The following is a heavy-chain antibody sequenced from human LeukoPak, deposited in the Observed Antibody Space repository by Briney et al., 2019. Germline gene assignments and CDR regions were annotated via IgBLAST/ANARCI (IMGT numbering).Heavy chain of an antibody. Sequence: SETLSLTCTVSGGSISSGGYYWSWIRQPPGKGLEWIGYIYHSGSTYYNPSLKSRVTISVDRSKNQFSLKLSSVTAADTAVYYCARGYDFWSGVRHAFDIWGQGTMVTVSS. CDR3: ARGYDFWSGVRHAFDI. J-gene: IGHJ3*02. V-gene: IGHV4-30-2*01. CDR2: IYHSGST. D-gene: IGHD3-3*01. CDR1: GGSISSGGYY.